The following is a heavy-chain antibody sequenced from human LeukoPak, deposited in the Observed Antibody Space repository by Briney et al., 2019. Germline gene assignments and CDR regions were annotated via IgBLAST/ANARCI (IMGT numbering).Heavy chain of an antibody. CDR3: AKDRYGGGNAYWYFDL. Sequence: QPGGSLRLSCAASGFTFSSYGMHWVRQAPGKGLEWVAVISYDGGNKYYADSVKGRFTISRDNSKHTLYLQMNSLRAEDTAVYYCAKDRYGGGNAYWYFDLWGRGTLVTVSS. J-gene: IGHJ2*01. D-gene: IGHD4-23*01. CDR2: ISYDGGNK. V-gene: IGHV3-30*18. CDR1: GFTFSSYG.